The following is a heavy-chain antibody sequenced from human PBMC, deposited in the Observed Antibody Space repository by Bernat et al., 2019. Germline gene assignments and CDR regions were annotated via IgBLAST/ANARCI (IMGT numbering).Heavy chain of an antibody. Sequence: QVQLQESGPGLVKPSETLSLTCTVSGGPISSYYWSWIRQPAGKGLEWIGRIYTSGSTNYNPSLKSRVTMSVDTSKNQFSLKLSSVTAADTAVYYCAGGAGYYDFWSGYYGDAFDIWGQGTMVTVSS. V-gene: IGHV4-4*07. CDR3: AGGAGYYDFWSGYYGDAFDI. CDR2: IYTSGST. CDR1: GGPISSYY. J-gene: IGHJ3*02. D-gene: IGHD3-3*01.